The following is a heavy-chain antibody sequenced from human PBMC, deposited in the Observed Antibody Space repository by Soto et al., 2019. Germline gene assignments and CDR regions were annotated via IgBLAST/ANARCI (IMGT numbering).Heavy chain of an antibody. V-gene: IGHV3-48*04. D-gene: IGHD1-26*01. Sequence: VQLVESGGGVVQPGRSLRLSCAASRFTFSSYAMHWVRQAPGKGLEWLSYISDSSSTIYYADSVKGRFTISRDNAKNSLYLQMNSLRADDTAVYYCAREVGATGYWGQGTLVTVSS. CDR2: ISDSSSTI. CDR1: RFTFSSYA. CDR3: AREVGATGY. J-gene: IGHJ4*02.